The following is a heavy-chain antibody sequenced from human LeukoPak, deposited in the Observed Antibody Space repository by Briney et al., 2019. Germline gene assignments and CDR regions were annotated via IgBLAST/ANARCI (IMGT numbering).Heavy chain of an antibody. D-gene: IGHD1-26*01. CDR1: GFTFSSYS. CDR2: ISSSSSTI. J-gene: IGHJ4*02. V-gene: IGHV3-48*01. CDR3: ARDRSGSYLPTLNDY. Sequence: PGGSLRLSCAASGFTFSSYSMNWVRQAPGKGLEWVSYISSSSSTIYYADSVKGRFTISRDNAKNSLYLQMNSLRAEDTAVYYCARDRSGSYLPTLNDYWGQGTLVTVSS.